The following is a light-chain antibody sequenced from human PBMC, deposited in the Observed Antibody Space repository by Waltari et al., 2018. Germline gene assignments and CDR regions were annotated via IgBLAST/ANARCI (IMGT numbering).Light chain of an antibody. CDR3: QCYDSSLSGSV. J-gene: IGLJ3*02. CDR2: GNT. Sequence: QSVLTQPPSASGAPGQRVTISCPGSSSNIGAGYAVHWYQQLPGTAPKLLIYGNTNRPSGVPDRFSGSKSGTSASLAITGLQAEDEADYYCQCYDSSLSGSVFGGGTKLTVL. CDR1: SSNIGAGYA. V-gene: IGLV1-40*01.